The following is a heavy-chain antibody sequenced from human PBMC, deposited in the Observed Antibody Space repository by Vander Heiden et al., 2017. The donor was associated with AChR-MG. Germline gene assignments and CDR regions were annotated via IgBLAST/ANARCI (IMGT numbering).Heavy chain of an antibody. J-gene: IGHJ4*02. D-gene: IGHD3-22*01. CDR2: IGTAGDT. CDR1: GFTFSSYD. Sequence: EVQLVESGGGSVQPGGPLRLSCAASGFTFSSYDMQWVRQATGKGLEWVSAIGTAGDTYYPGSVKGRFTISREKAKNSLYLQMNSLRAGDTAVYYCARMIEGYFDYWGQGTLVTVSS. V-gene: IGHV3-13*01. CDR3: ARMIEGYFDY.